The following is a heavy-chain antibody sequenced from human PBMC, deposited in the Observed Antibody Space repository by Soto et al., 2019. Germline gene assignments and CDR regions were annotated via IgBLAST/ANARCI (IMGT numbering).Heavy chain of an antibody. CDR1: GYTFSSYY. D-gene: IGHD3-22*01. Sequence: ASVKVSCKASGYTFSSYYMHWVRQAPGQGLEWMGLINPSDDGTSYAQKFQGRVFMSKDTSTSTVYMELSSLRSDDTAVYYCSRVGPTYFQDSSGNYDAYWG. V-gene: IGHV1-46*03. J-gene: IGHJ4*01. CDR2: INPSDDGT. CDR3: SRVGPTYFQDSSGNYDAY.